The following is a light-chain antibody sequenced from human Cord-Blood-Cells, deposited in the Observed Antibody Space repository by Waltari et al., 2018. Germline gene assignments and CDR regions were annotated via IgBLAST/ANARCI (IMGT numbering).Light chain of an antibody. V-gene: IGKV4-1*01. CDR2: WAS. CDR3: QQYYSTRT. CDR1: QSVLYSSNNKNY. Sequence: DIVMTQSPDSLAGSLGERATINCKSSQSVLYSSNNKNYLAWYQRKPGQPPKLLIYWASTRESGVPDRFSGSGSGTDFTLTISSLQAEDVAVYYCQQYYSTRTFGQGTKVEIK. J-gene: IGKJ1*01.